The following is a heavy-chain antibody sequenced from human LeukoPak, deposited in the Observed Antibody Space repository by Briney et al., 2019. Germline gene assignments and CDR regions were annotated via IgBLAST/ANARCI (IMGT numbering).Heavy chain of an antibody. D-gene: IGHD1-26*01. V-gene: IGHV3-23*01. CDR1: GFTFTSYA. CDR3: AKAYLGSYESHSDAFDI. J-gene: IGHJ3*02. CDR2: ISGSDAST. Sequence: GGSLRLSCVASGFTFTSYAMNWVRQAPGKGLEWVSGISGSDASTHYADSVKGRFTISRDNSKNTLYLQMNSLRAEDTAVYYCAKAYLGSYESHSDAFDIWGQGTMVTVSS.